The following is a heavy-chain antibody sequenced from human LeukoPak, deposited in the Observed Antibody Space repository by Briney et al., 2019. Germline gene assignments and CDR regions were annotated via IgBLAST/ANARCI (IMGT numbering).Heavy chain of an antibody. J-gene: IGHJ4*02. CDR2: IYYSGST. CDR3: ARHYYYDSSVYYPHYFDY. CDR1: GGSISSYY. V-gene: IGHV4-59*05. Sequence: SETLSLTCTVSGGSISSYYWSWIRQPAGKGLEGIGRIYYSGSTYYNPSLKSRVTISVDTSKNQFSLKLSSVTAPDTAVYYCARHYYYDSSVYYPHYFDYWGQGTLVTVSS. D-gene: IGHD3-22*01.